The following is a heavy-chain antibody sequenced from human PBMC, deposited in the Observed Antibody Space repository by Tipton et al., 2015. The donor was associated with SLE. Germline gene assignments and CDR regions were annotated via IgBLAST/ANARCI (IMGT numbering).Heavy chain of an antibody. D-gene: IGHD6-13*01. CDR1: GGSISSGDYY. Sequence: TLSLTCTVSGGSISSGDYYWSWIRQPPGKGLEWIGYIYYSGSTYYNPSPKSRVTISVDTSKNQFSLKLSSVTAADTAVYYCARCGSSWKGGDYGMDVWGQGTTVTVSS. J-gene: IGHJ6*02. CDR2: IYYSGST. CDR3: ARCGSSWKGGDYGMDV. V-gene: IGHV4-30-4*08.